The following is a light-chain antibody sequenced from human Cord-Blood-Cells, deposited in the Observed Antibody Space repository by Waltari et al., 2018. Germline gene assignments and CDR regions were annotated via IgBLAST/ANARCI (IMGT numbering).Light chain of an antibody. Sequence: DIQMTQSPSTLSASVGDRVTITCRASQSISSWLAWYQQKPGKVPKLLIYKASSLESGVPSRFSGSGSGTEFTLTISSLQPDDFATYYCQQYNSYGFGQGTKVEIK. CDR1: QSISSW. V-gene: IGKV1-5*03. J-gene: IGKJ1*01. CDR2: KAS. CDR3: QQYNSYG.